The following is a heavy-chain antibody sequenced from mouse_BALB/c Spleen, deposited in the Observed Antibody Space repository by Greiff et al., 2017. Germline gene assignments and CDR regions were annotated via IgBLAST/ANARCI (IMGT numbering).Heavy chain of an antibody. J-gene: IGHJ4*01. CDR3: AKYYAMDY. CDR2: ISSGGGST. V-gene: IGHV5-12-1*01. CDR1: GFAFSSYD. Sequence: EVKLMESGGGLVKPGGSLKLSCAASGFAFSSYDMSWVRQTPEKRLEWVAYISSGGGSTYYPDTVKGRFTISRDNAKNTLYLQMTSLRSEDTAMYYCAKYYAMDYWGQGTSVTVSS.